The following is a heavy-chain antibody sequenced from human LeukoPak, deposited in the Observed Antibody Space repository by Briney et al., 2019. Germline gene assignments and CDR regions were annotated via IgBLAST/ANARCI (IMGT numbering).Heavy chain of an antibody. CDR3: ARLLYYYDSSGSVDAFDI. Sequence: PSETLSLTCTVSGGSISSYYWSWIRQPPGKGLEWIGYIYYSGSTNYNPSLKSRVTISVDTSKNQFSLKLSSVTAADTAVYYCARLLYYYDSSGSVDAFDIWGQGTMVTVSS. V-gene: IGHV4-59*08. CDR1: GGSISSYY. J-gene: IGHJ3*02. CDR2: IYYSGST. D-gene: IGHD3-22*01.